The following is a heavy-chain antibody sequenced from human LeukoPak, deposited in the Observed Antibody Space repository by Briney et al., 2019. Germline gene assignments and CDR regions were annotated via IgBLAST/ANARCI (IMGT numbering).Heavy chain of an antibody. D-gene: IGHD3-10*01. J-gene: IGHJ4*02. CDR3: AKDSSYYYGSGSYYNPSSTFDY. CDR2: ISWNSGSI. Sequence: GGSLRLSCAASGFTFDDYAMHWVRQAPGKGLEWVSGISWNSGSIGYADSVKGRFTISRDNAKNSLYLQMNSLRAEDTALYYCAKDSSYYYGSGSYYNPSSTFDYWGQGTLVTVSS. V-gene: IGHV3-9*01. CDR1: GFTFDDYA.